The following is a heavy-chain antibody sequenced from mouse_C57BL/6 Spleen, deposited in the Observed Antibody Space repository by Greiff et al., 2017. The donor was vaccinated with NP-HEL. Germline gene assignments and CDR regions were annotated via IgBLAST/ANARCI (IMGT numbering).Heavy chain of an antibody. J-gene: IGHJ2*01. CDR2: IDPEDGET. D-gene: IGHD2-4*01. V-gene: IGHV14-2*01. Sequence: VQLKQSGAELVKPGASVKLSCTASGFNIKDYYMHWVKQRTEQGLEWIGRIDPEDGETKYAPKFPGKATITADTSSNTAYLQLSSLTSEDTAVYYCARRDDYGYFDYWGQGTTLTVSS. CDR1: GFNIKDYY. CDR3: ARRDDYGYFDY.